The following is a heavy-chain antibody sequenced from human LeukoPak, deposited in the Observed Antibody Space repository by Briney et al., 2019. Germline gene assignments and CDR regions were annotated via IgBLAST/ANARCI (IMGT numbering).Heavy chain of an antibody. J-gene: IGHJ3*02. V-gene: IGHV1-69*04. D-gene: IGHD3-22*01. CDR2: IIPILGIA. Sequence: SVKVSCKASGGTFSSYAISWVRQAPGQGLEWMGRIIPILGIANYAQKFQGRVTITADKSTSTAYMELSSLRSEDTAVYYCARSGGSYYDSSGANDAFDIWGQGTMVTVSS. CDR3: ARSGGSYYDSSGANDAFDI. CDR1: GGTFSSYA.